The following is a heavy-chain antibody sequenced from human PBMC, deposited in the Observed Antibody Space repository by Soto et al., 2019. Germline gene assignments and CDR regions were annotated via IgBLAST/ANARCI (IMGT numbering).Heavy chain of an antibody. Sequence: SETLSLTCAVSGGSISSGGYSWSWIRQPPGKGLGWIGYIYHSGSTYYNPSLKSRVTISVDRSKNQFSLKLSSVTAADTAVYYCAKARGRLYGMDVWGQGTTVTVSS. CDR3: AKARGRLYGMDV. CDR2: IYHSGST. J-gene: IGHJ6*02. D-gene: IGHD6-25*01. V-gene: IGHV4-30-2*01. CDR1: GGSISSGGYS.